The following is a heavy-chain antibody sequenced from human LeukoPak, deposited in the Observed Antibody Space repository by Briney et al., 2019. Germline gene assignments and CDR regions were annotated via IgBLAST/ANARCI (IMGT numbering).Heavy chain of an antibody. CDR1: GFTFSSYA. CDR3: AKRGPNSYFDY. CDR2: VVGSGGGA. J-gene: IGHJ4*02. D-gene: IGHD2-8*01. Sequence: GGSLRLSCAASGFTFSSYAMSWVRRAPGKGLEWVSSVVGSGGGAYYADSMKGRFTISTDNSKNTLYLQMDSLRAEDTAVYYCAKRGPNSYFDYWGQGTLVTVSS. V-gene: IGHV3-23*01.